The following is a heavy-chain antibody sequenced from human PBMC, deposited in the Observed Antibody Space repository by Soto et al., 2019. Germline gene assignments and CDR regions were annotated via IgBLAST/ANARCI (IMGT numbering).Heavy chain of an antibody. CDR2: IIPIFNSA. CDR1: GGSFNNYS. CDR3: AREVTVASYTFDF. J-gene: IGHJ4*02. D-gene: IGHD5-12*01. Sequence: GXSVKVSCKASGGSFNNYSLSWVRQVPGQGLEWMGGIIPIFNSANYAQKFQGRVTITADDSTSTAYMELRSLRPDDTAVYYCAREVTVASYTFDFWGQGPLVTVSS. V-gene: IGHV1-69*13.